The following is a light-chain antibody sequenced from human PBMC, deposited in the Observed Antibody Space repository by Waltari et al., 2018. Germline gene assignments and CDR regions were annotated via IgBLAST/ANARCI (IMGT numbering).Light chain of an antibody. V-gene: IGLV1-47*01. CDR1: SSNIGINY. CDR2: MNS. Sequence: QSVLTQPPSASGTPGQRVTISCSGSSSNIGINYVYWYQQLPGTAPKVLISMNSPRPSGVPDRFSGSKSGTSASLAISGLRSEDEAEYYCAAWDDTLNTWVFGGGTKLTVL. J-gene: IGLJ3*02. CDR3: AAWDDTLNTWV.